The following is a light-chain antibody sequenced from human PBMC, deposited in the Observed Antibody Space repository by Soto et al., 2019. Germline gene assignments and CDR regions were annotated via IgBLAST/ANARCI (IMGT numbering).Light chain of an antibody. CDR2: DAS. CDR1: QIVGSRY. Sequence: EIVLTQSPGTLSLSPGDTATLSCRASQIVGSRYLAWYQQKPGQAPRLLIYDASNRATGIPARFSGSGSGTDFTLTISSLEPEDFAVYYCQQRSSWPGTFGPGTKVDIK. J-gene: IGKJ3*01. CDR3: QQRSSWPGT. V-gene: IGKV3D-20*02.